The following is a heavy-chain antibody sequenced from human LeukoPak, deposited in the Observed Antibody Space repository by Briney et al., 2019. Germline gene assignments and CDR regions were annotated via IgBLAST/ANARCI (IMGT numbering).Heavy chain of an antibody. V-gene: IGHV4-34*01. D-gene: IGHD1-1*01. CDR3: SRGNDESKTGDY. J-gene: IGHJ4*02. CDR2: IHPSGST. Sequence: PSETLSLTCAIYGGSFSHYYWSWIRQPPGKGLEWVGEIHPSGSTSFNPSLESRVSISKDTSKNQFSLKLTSVTAADTAVYYCSRGNDESKTGDYGGQGTLVTVSS. CDR1: GGSFSHYY.